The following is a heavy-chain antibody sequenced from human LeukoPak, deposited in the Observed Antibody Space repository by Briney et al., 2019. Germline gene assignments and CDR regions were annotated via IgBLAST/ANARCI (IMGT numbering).Heavy chain of an antibody. D-gene: IGHD3-3*01. CDR1: GFTFGDYA. CDR3: ASRTYYDFWSGYYSPPDAFDI. CDR2: INHSGST. Sequence: GSLRLSCTASGFTFGDYAMSWVRQAPGKGLEWIGEINHSGSTNYNPSLKSRVTISVDTSKNQFSLKLSSVTAADTAVYYCASRTYYDFWSGYYSPPDAFDIWGQGTMVTVSS. J-gene: IGHJ3*02. V-gene: IGHV4-34*01.